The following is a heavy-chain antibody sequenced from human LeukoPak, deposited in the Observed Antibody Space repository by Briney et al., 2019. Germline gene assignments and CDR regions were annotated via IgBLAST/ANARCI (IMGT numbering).Heavy chain of an antibody. D-gene: IGHD1-14*01. CDR1: GGSISSGSYY. Sequence: SETLSLTCTVSGGSISSGSYYWGWLRQPLGKGLDWSGSIYYSGSTYYNPSLKSRVTISVDTSKNQFSLKLSSVTAADTAISYCARQAVIIPTGVEGPWFDPWGQGTLVAVSS. CDR3: ARQAVIIPTGVEGPWFDP. CDR2: IYYSGST. J-gene: IGHJ5*02. V-gene: IGHV4-39*07.